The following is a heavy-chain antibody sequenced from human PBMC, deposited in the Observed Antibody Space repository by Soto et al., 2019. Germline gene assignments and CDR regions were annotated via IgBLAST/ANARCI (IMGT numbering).Heavy chain of an antibody. J-gene: IGHJ4*02. CDR2: IFYSGTT. CDR1: GGSISSSSYY. CDR3: ARLQIYCSGDSCHYYFDY. D-gene: IGHD2-15*01. V-gene: IGHV4-39*02. Sequence: SETLSLNCTVSGGSISSSSYYWAWIRQPPGKGLEWIGSIFYSGTTYYNPSLESRVTISVDTSKNHFSLKLSSVTAADTAVYYCARLQIYCSGDSCHYYFDYWGQGTLVTVSS.